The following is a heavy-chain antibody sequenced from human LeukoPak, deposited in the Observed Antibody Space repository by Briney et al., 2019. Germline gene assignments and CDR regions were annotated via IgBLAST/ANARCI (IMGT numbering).Heavy chain of an antibody. CDR1: GFTFSDYY. V-gene: IGHV3-11*05. CDR2: ISGSSGSI. D-gene: IGHD6-13*01. Sequence: GGSLRLSCAASGFTFSDYYMSWIRQAPGKGLEWVSYISGSSGSINYADSVKGRFTISRDNAKNSLYLQMNSPRAEDTAVYYCARELWQQPDYWGQGTLVTVSS. CDR3: ARELWQQPDY. J-gene: IGHJ4*02.